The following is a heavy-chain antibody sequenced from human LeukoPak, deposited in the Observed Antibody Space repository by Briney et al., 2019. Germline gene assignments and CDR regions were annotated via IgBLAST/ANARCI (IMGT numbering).Heavy chain of an antibody. J-gene: IGHJ4*02. CDR1: GASITNTNW. CDR3: ANLGDYHYNFDY. V-gene: IGHV4-4*02. CDR2: IYHSGST. Sequence: SGPTLVNPSGTLSLTCSVSGASITNTNWWSWVRQSPGKGLEWIGEIYHSGSTHYNPSLKRRVTISLDQSKNQFSLRLSSVTAADTAVYYCANLGDYHYNFDYWGQGTLVTVSS. D-gene: IGHD4-17*01.